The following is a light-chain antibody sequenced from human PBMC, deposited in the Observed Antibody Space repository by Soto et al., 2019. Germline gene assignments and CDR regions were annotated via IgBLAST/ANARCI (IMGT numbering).Light chain of an antibody. CDR1: SSNIGSNA. Sequence: QSVLTQAPSASGTPGQRVTISCSGSSSNIGSNAVSWYQQLPGTAPKLLIYDNNRRPSGVPDRFSASKSGTSASLAISGLRPEDEADYYCAVWDDSLNGFFAFGTGTKVTV. J-gene: IGLJ1*01. V-gene: IGLV1-44*01. CDR2: DNN. CDR3: AVWDDSLNGFFA.